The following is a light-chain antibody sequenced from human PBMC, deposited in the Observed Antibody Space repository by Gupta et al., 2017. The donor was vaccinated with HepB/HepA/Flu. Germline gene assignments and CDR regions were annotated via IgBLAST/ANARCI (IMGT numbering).Light chain of an antibody. CDR2: GKN. V-gene: IGLV3-19*01. CDR3: NYPDTTGNNWF. Sequence: SSELTQDPAVSVALGPTVRITCQGDILRSYFASWYQQKPGQAPVVVIYGKNNRPSGIPDRFSGSGSGNIASLPITGAQAEEEADDYCNYPDTTGNNWFFGPGTKLTVL. CDR1: ILRSYF. J-gene: IGLJ2*01.